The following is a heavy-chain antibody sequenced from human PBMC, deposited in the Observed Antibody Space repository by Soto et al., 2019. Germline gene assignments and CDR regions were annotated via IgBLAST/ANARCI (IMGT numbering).Heavy chain of an antibody. CDR3: ARGVAVAINWFDP. J-gene: IGHJ5*02. D-gene: IGHD6-19*01. CDR1: GGTFSSYA. Sequence: QVQLVQSGAEVKKPGSSVKVSCKASGGTFSSYAISWVRQAPGQGLGGLGGFIPIFGTANYAQKFQGRVTITADESTSTAYMELSSLRSEDTAVYYCARGVAVAINWFDPWGQGTLVTVSS. CDR2: FIPIFGTA. V-gene: IGHV1-69*01.